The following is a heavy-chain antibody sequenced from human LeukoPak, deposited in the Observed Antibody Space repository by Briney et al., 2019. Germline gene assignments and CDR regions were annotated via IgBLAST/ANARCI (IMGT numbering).Heavy chain of an antibody. CDR3: ATNRAGTYDRPFDI. J-gene: IGHJ3*02. D-gene: IGHD1-26*01. CDR2: IYTSGST. CDR1: GGSISSYY. V-gene: IGHV4-4*07. Sequence: SETLSLTCTVSGGSISSYYWSWIRQPAGKGLEWIGRIYTSGSTNYNPSLKSRVTMSVDTSKNQFSLKLSSVTAADTAVYFCATNRAGTYDRPFDIWGQGTMVTASS.